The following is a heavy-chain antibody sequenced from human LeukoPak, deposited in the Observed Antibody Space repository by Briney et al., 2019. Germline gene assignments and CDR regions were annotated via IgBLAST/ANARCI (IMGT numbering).Heavy chain of an antibody. V-gene: IGHV4-39*07. CDR2: IYYVGTT. CDR1: GGSISSGNYY. D-gene: IGHD3-22*01. CDR3: ASLTTAEAFDI. J-gene: IGHJ3*02. Sequence: SETLSLTCTVSGGSISSGNYYRGWIRQPPGKGLQWIGSIYYVGTTYYNPSLKSRVAISVDTSKNQFSLKLSSVTAADTAVYYCASLTTAEAFDIWGQGTMVTVSS.